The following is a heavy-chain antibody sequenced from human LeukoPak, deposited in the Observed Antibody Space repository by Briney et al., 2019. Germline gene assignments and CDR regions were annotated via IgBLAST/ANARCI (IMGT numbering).Heavy chain of an antibody. V-gene: IGHV4-34*01. CDR3: ARLSGYHFDY. CDR1: SGSLSDKY. Sequence: PSETLSLTCGVYSGSLSDKYWSWIRQPPGKGLEWIGEINPSRRTNYNPSLKSRVTMSIDTSKNQFSLKLSSVTAADTAVYYCARLSGYHFDYWGQGALVTVSS. CDR2: INPSRRT. J-gene: IGHJ4*02. D-gene: IGHD5-12*01.